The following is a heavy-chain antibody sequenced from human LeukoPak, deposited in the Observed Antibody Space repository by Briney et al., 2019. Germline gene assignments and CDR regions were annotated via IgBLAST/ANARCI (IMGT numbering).Heavy chain of an antibody. CDR1: GFTFSSYE. CDR3: ARDLMMEGRYFYHYMDV. V-gene: IGHV3-20*04. D-gene: IGHD2-8*01. Sequence: GSLRLSCAASGFTFSSYEMNWVRQAPGKGLEWVAGINWNGIIKRYGDSVRGRFTISRDKATNSLYLQMNSLRKEDTALYYCARDLMMEGRYFYHYMDVWGKGTTVTVSS. J-gene: IGHJ6*03. CDR2: INWNGIIK.